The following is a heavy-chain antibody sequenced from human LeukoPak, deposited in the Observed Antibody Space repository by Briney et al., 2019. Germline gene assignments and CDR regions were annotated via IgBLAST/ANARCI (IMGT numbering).Heavy chain of an antibody. J-gene: IGHJ4*02. Sequence: GGSLRLSCAASGYTFGDYGMSWVRQAPGKGLEWVSGIIWNGGSTGYADSVKGRFTISRDNAKNSLYLQMNSLRAEDTALYYCARDRSADDFWSGYPVVFDYWGQGTLVTVSS. V-gene: IGHV3-20*04. CDR2: IIWNGGST. CDR3: ARDRSADDFWSGYPVVFDY. D-gene: IGHD3-3*01. CDR1: GYTFGDYG.